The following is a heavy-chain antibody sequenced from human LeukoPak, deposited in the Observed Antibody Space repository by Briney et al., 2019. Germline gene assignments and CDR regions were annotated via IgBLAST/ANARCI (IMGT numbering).Heavy chain of an antibody. CDR2: INHSGST. Sequence: SETLSLTCAVYGGSFSGYYWSWIRQPPGKGREWVGEINHSGSTNYNPSLKSRVTISVDTSKNQASLKLSSVTAADTAVYYCARNRGITRLFDYWGQGTLVTVSS. D-gene: IGHD3-10*01. V-gene: IGHV4-34*01. CDR3: ARNRGITRLFDY. CDR1: GGSFSGYY. J-gene: IGHJ4*02.